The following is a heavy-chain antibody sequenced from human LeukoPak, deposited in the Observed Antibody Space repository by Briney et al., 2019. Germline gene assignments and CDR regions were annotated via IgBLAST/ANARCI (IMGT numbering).Heavy chain of an antibody. CDR2: INPSSGET. CDR1: GYTFNGYY. V-gene: IGHV1-2*02. Sequence: ASVKVSCKSSGYTFNGYYMHWVRQAPGQGLEWMGWINPSSGETRYTQKFQGRVTMTRDTSITTAYMEVSRLRSDDTAVYYCAREGQALKYVDYWGQGTLVTVSS. CDR3: AREGQALKYVDY. J-gene: IGHJ4*02.